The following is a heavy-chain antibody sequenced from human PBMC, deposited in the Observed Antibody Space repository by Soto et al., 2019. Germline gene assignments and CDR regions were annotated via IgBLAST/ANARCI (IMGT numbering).Heavy chain of an antibody. D-gene: IGHD1-26*01. Sequence: QITLKESGPKLVKPTQTLRMTCTFSGFSLSTSVVGVGSICQPPGPALEWLGIIYWDDEKRYSPFLESRLTITKDISKNQVVLEMNNMDPVDSGTYYCAHGVGSHWGQGTLVTVSS. V-gene: IGHV2-5*02. CDR3: AHGVGSH. J-gene: IGHJ1*01. CDR2: IYWDDEK. CDR1: GFSLSTSVVG.